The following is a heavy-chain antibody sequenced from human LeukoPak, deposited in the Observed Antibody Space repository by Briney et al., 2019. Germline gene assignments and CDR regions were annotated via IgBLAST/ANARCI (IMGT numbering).Heavy chain of an antibody. CDR1: GYTLTELS. D-gene: IGHD3-22*01. V-gene: IGHV1-24*01. CDR2: FDPEDGET. CDR3: ATEYTMIVTGVRGNWFDP. J-gene: IGHJ5*02. Sequence: GASVKVSCKVSGYTLTELSMHWVRQAPGKGLEWMGGFDPEDGETIYAQKFQGRVTMTEDTSTDTAYMELSSLRSEDTAVYYCATEYTMIVTGVRGNWFDPWGQGTLVTVSS.